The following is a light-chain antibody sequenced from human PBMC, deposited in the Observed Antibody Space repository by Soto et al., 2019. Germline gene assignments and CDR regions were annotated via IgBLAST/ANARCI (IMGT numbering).Light chain of an antibody. CDR1: QGSSNY. CDR3: QHYNSYGT. V-gene: IGKV1-17*03. J-gene: IGKJ1*01. Sequence: DIQMTQSPSALSPSVGDRVTITCRASQGSSNYLAWFQQKPGKVPKRLIYHASSLETGVPSRFSGSGSGTEFTLTISSLQPDDFATYYCQHYNSYGTFGQGTKVDIK. CDR2: HAS.